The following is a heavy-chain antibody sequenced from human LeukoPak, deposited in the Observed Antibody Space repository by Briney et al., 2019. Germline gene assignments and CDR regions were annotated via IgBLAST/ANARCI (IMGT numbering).Heavy chain of an antibody. CDR3: ARDRVGDYFDY. D-gene: IGHD3-16*01. J-gene: IGHJ4*02. V-gene: IGHV4-38-2*02. CDR1: GYSISSGYY. Sequence: SETLSLTCTVSGYSISSGYYWGWIRQPPGKGLEWIGSIYHSGSTYYNPSLKSRVTISVDTSKNQFSLKLSSVTAADMAVYYCARDRVGDYFDYWGQGTLVTVSS. CDR2: IYHSGST.